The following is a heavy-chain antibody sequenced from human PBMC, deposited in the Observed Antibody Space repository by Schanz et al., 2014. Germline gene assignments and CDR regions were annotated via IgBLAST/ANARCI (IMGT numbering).Heavy chain of an antibody. CDR1: GYTFSDYG. V-gene: IGHV1-18*01. Sequence: QVQLIQSGAEVKKPGASVKVSCKTSGYTFSDYGITWVRQAPGQGLEWMGWISAYNGHTDYAQKLQGRVTLTTDTSTSTAYMELRNLRSDDTAVYYCARGGYSSGWYDRDIAHFDYWGQGTLVTVSS. J-gene: IGHJ4*02. D-gene: IGHD6-19*01. CDR2: ISAYNGHT. CDR3: ARGGYSSGWYDRDIAHFDY.